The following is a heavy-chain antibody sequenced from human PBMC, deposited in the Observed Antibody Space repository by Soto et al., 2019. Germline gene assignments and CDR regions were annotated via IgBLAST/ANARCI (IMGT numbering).Heavy chain of an antibody. Sequence: QLQLQESGPGLVKPSETLSLTCTVSGGSISSSSYYWGWIRQPPGKGLEWIGSIYYSGSTYYNPSLKSRVTISVDTSKNQFSLKLSSVTAADTAVYYCARLRIAARPAYYYYMDVWGKGTTVTVSS. CDR2: IYYSGST. V-gene: IGHV4-39*01. CDR3: ARLRIAARPAYYYYMDV. CDR1: GGSISSSSYY. J-gene: IGHJ6*03. D-gene: IGHD6-6*01.